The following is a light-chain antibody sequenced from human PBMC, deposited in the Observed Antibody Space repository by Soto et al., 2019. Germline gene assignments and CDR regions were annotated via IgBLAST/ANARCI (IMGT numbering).Light chain of an antibody. CDR3: MQALQNPVT. J-gene: IGKJ5*01. CDR1: QSRLHLNGNNY. V-gene: IGKV2-28*01. CDR2: LAS. Sequence: DIVMTQSPLSLPVTPGEPASSSCRASQSRLHLNGNNYLDWYLQKPGQSPQILIYLASNRASGVPDRFSGSGSGTDFTLKISRVEAEDVGIYYCMQALQNPVTFGQGTRLEI.